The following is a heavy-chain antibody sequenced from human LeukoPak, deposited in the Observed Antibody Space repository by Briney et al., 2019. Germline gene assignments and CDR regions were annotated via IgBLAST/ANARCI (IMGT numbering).Heavy chain of an antibody. CDR3: ARQDPELAY. J-gene: IGHJ4*01. CDR2: ISSSGSTI. Sequence: PGGSLRLSCAASGFTFSSYEGNWVRQAPGKGLEWVSYISSSGSTIYYADSVKGRFTISRDNAKNSLYLQMNSLRAEDTAVYYCARQDPELAYWGHGALVTVSS. V-gene: IGHV3-48*03. D-gene: IGHD1-26*01. CDR1: GFTFSSYE.